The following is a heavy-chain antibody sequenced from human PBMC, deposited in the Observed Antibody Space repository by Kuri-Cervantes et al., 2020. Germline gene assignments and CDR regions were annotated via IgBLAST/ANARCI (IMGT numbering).Heavy chain of an antibody. Sequence: ESLKISCTVSGGSISSYYWVWIRQSPGKGLEWIGYIYSNGTTSYNPSLKSRVSMSVDMSKKHFSLRLTSVTAADTAVYYCARDCFSGGTCYWGQGSLVTVSS. V-gene: IGHV4-59*01. D-gene: IGHD2-15*01. CDR3: ARDCFSGGTCY. J-gene: IGHJ4*02. CDR2: IYSNGTT. CDR1: GGSISSYY.